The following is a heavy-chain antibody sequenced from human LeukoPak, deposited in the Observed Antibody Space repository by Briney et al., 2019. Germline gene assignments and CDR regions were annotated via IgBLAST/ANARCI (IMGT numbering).Heavy chain of an antibody. J-gene: IGHJ6*02. D-gene: IGHD6-19*01. CDR3: ARVVAGSVYNYGMDV. CDR2: ILYDGSNK. V-gene: IGHV3-30*01. CDR1: GFSVSTYV. Sequence: GGSLRLSCAASGFSVSTYVMHWVRQAPGKGLQWVAVILYDGSNKYYADSVKGRFIISRDNSKNTLYLQMNSLTAEDTAVYYCARVVAGSVYNYGMDVWGQGTTVTVSS.